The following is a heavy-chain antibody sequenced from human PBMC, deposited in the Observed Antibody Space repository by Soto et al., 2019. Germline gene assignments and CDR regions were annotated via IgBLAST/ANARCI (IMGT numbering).Heavy chain of an antibody. Sequence: PGGSLRLSCAASGFNFGNAWMNWVRQAPGKGLEWVGRIKTKSDGGATDYAAPVKGRFTISRDDSKNTLYLQMNSLQTEDSAVYYCTSPVGATGGGQGTLVTVSS. CDR3: TSPVGATG. D-gene: IGHD1-26*01. CDR2: IKTKSDGGAT. V-gene: IGHV3-15*07. J-gene: IGHJ4*02. CDR1: GFNFGNAW.